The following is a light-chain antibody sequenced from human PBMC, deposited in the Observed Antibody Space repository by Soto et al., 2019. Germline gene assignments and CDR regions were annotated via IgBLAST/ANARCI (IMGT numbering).Light chain of an antibody. J-gene: IGKJ1*01. V-gene: IGKV3-15*01. CDR1: QSVSSI. CDR2: GAS. Sequence: EIVMTQSPATLSVSPGERATLSCRASQSVSSILAWYQQKPGQAPRLLIYGASTRATGIPARFSGSGSGTEFTLTISGLQSEDFAVYYCQQYNYWPRTFGQGPKVEIK. CDR3: QQYNYWPRT.